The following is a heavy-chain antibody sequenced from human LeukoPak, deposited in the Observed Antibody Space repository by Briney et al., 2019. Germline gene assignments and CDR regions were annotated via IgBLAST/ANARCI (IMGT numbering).Heavy chain of an antibody. D-gene: IGHD3-22*01. CDR2: IRSKANSYAT. Sequence: GGSLRLSCAASGFTFSGTAMHWVRQASGKGLEWVGRIRSKANSYATAYAASVKGRFTISRDDSKNTAYLQMNSLKTEDTAVYYCTSYSPTYYYDSSGYPSLYHFDYWGQGALVTVSS. V-gene: IGHV3-73*01. J-gene: IGHJ4*02. CDR1: GFTFSGTA. CDR3: TSYSPTYYYDSSGYPSLYHFDY.